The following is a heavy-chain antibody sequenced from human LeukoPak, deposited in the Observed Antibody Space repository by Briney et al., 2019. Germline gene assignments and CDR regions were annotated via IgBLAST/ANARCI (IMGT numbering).Heavy chain of an antibody. J-gene: IGHJ6*03. CDR1: GYTFTGYY. CDR2: INPNSGGT. Sequence: ASLKVSCKASGYTFTGYYMHWVRHAPGQGLEWMGRINPNSGGTNYAQKFQGRVTMTRDTSISTAYMELSRLRSDDTAVYYCATQNWGYYYGSGSYFRYYYYMDVWGKGTTVTVSS. CDR3: ATQNWGYYYGSGSYFRYYYYMDV. V-gene: IGHV1-2*06. D-gene: IGHD3-10*01.